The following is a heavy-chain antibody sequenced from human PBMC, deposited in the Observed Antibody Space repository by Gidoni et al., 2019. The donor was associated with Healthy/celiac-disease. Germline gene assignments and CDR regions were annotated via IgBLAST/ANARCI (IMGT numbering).Heavy chain of an antibody. Sequence: EVQLVESGGGVVQPGGSLRLSCEASGSTFADYAMHWVRQAPGKGLEWVSLISGDGGSTYYADSVKGRFTISRDNSKNSLYLQMNSLRTEDTALYYCAKDMGYHYYYGMDVWGQGTTVTVSS. CDR1: GSTFADYA. CDR2: ISGDGGST. CDR3: AKDMGYHYYYGMDV. V-gene: IGHV3-43*02. D-gene: IGHD1-26*01. J-gene: IGHJ6*02.